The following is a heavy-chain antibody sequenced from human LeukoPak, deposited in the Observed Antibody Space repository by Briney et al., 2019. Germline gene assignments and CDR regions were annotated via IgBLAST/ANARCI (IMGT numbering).Heavy chain of an antibody. CDR1: GFTFSSYS. CDR2: ISSTSSTI. V-gene: IGHV3-48*01. CDR3: AGGSGDYSPDF. J-gene: IGHJ4*02. Sequence: GGSLRLSCAGSGFTFSSYSMNWVRQAPGKGLEWVSYISSTSSTIYYADSVKGRFSISRDNAKNTLYLQMNSLRAEDTAVYYCAGGSGDYSPDFWGQGTQVTVSS. D-gene: IGHD4-17*01.